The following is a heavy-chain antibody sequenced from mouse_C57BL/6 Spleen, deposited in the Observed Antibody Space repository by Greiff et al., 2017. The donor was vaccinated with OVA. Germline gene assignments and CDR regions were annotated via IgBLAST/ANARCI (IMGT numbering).Heavy chain of an antibody. CDR3: ARAPPLSTTGYFDV. CDR1: GYAFTNYL. D-gene: IGHD1-1*01. Sequence: QVQLKESGAELVRPGTSVKVSCKASGYAFTNYLIEWVKQRPGQGLEWIGVINPGSGGTNYNEKFKGKATLTADKSSSTAYMQLSSLTSEDSAVFFCARAPPLSTTGYFDVWGTGTTVTVSS. CDR2: INPGSGGT. V-gene: IGHV1-54*01. J-gene: IGHJ1*03.